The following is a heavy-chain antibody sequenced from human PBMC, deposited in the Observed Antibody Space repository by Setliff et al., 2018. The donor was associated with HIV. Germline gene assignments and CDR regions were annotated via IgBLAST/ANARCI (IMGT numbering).Heavy chain of an antibody. CDR2: VTYSGTT. CDR1: GGSFSGFY. CDR3: ARGRKKTLAVSGTRYFDF. D-gene: IGHD6-19*01. Sequence: PSETLSLTCAVYGGSFSGFYWTFIRQSPGKGLEWIGEVTYSGTTTYDPSLKRRITISVDTSKNQSSLKLTSVTAADMGVYYCARGRKKTLAVSGTRYFDFWGQGTLVTVSS. J-gene: IGHJ4*02. V-gene: IGHV4-34*01.